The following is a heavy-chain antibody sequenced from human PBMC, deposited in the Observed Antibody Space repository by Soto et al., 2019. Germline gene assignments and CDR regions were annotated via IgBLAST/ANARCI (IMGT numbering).Heavy chain of an antibody. D-gene: IGHD4-17*01. Sequence: GGSLRLSCAASGFTFSSYGMHWVXQAPGKGLEWVAVIWYDGSNKYYADSVKGRFTISRDNSKNTLYLQMNSLRAEDTAVYYCARDKLAYSDYGDPLDIWGQGTMVTVSS. CDR3: ARDKLAYSDYGDPLDI. V-gene: IGHV3-33*01. CDR2: IWYDGSNK. J-gene: IGHJ3*02. CDR1: GFTFSSYG.